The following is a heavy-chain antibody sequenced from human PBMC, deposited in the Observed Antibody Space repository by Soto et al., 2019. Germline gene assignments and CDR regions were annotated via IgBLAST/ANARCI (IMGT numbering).Heavy chain of an antibody. Sequence: RRLSCAASGFTFSSYAMHWVRQAPGKGLEWVAVISYDGSNKYYADSVKGRFTISRDNSKNTLYLQMNSLRAEDTAVYYCARSDGGRDGYNWGFDYWGQGTLVTVSS. CDR3: ARSDGGRDGYNWGFDY. V-gene: IGHV3-30-3*01. CDR2: ISYDGSNK. D-gene: IGHD5-12*01. J-gene: IGHJ4*02. CDR1: GFTFSSYA.